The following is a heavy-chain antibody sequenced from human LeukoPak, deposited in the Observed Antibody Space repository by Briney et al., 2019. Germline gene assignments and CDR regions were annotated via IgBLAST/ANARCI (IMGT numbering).Heavy chain of an antibody. Sequence: ASVKVSCKASGYTFTSYYMHWVRQAPRQGLEWMGIINPSGGSTSYAQKFQGRVTMTRDTSTSTVYMELSSLRSEDTAVYYCAQIVGATWAFDYWGQGTLVTVSS. CDR1: GYTFTSYY. CDR2: INPSGGST. V-gene: IGHV1-46*01. J-gene: IGHJ4*02. CDR3: AQIVGATWAFDY. D-gene: IGHD1-26*01.